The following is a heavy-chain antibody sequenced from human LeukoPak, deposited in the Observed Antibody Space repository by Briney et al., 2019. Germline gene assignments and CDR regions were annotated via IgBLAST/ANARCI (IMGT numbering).Heavy chain of an antibody. CDR1: GFTFSGYA. J-gene: IGHJ6*02. CDR3: AKDTTGFGEFNYYYYGMDV. V-gene: IGHV3-23*01. Sequence: PGGSLRLSCAASGFTFSGYAMSWVRQAPGKGLEWVSAISGSGGSTYYADSVKGRFTISRDNSKNTLYLQMNSLRAEDTAVYYCAKDTTGFGEFNYYYYGMDVWGQGTTVTVSS. CDR2: ISGSGGST. D-gene: IGHD3-10*01.